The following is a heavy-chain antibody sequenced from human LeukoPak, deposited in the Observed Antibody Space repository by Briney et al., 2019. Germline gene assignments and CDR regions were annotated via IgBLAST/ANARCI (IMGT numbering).Heavy chain of an antibody. CDR3: ARRSYDFWSGYYTEWFDP. Sequence: PSETLSLTCAVSGYSISSGYDWGWIRQPPGKGLEWIGSIYHSGSTYYNPSLKSRVTISVDTSKTQFSLKLSSVTAADTAVYYCARRSYDFWSGYYTEWFDPWGQGTLVTVSS. V-gene: IGHV4-38-2*01. J-gene: IGHJ5*02. CDR2: IYHSGST. CDR1: GYSISSGYD. D-gene: IGHD3-3*01.